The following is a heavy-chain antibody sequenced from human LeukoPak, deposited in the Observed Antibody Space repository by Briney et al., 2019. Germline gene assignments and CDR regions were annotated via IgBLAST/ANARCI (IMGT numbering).Heavy chain of an antibody. D-gene: IGHD2-2*01. CDR1: GGSFSGYY. V-gene: IGHV4-34*01. CDR2: INHSGST. CDR3: AAACSSTSCLSDDAFDI. J-gene: IGHJ3*02. Sequence: SETLSLTCAVYGGSFSGYYWSWIRQPPGKGLEWIGEINHSGSTNYNPSLKSRVTISVGTSKNQFSLKLSSVTAADTAVYYCAAACSSTSCLSDDAFDIWGQGTVVTVSS.